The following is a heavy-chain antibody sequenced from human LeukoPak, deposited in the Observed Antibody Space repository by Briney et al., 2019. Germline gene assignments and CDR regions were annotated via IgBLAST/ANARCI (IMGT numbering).Heavy chain of an antibody. CDR2: IKQDGSEK. CDR1: GFTFSSYW. Sequence: GGSLRLSCAASGFTFSSYWMSWARQAPGKGLEWVANIKQDGSEKYYVDSVKGRFTISRDNAKNSLYLQMNSLRAEDTAVYYCARTVVVPAAIVGAFDYYYGMDVWGQGTTVTVSS. J-gene: IGHJ6*02. D-gene: IGHD2-2*01. CDR3: ARTVVVPAAIVGAFDYYYGMDV. V-gene: IGHV3-7*01.